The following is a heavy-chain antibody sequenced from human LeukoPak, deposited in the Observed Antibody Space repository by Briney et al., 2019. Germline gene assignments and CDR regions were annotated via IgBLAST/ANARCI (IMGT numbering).Heavy chain of an antibody. V-gene: IGHV5-51*01. CDR3: ARQVQVDSSSWFNAFDI. J-gene: IGHJ3*02. D-gene: IGHD6-13*01. Sequence: KYGESLKISCKGSGYSFTSYWIGWVRQMPGKGLEWMGIIYPGDSDTRYSPSFQGQVTISADKSISTAYLQWSSLKASDTAMYYCARQVQVDSSSWFNAFDIWGQGTMVTVSS. CDR2: IYPGDSDT. CDR1: GYSFTSYW.